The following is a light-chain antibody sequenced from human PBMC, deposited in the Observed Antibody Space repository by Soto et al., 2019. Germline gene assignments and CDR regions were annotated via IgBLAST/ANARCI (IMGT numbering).Light chain of an antibody. CDR2: DAS. V-gene: IGKV3-11*01. J-gene: IGKJ5*01. CDR1: QSVNSN. Sequence: EIVMTQSPATLSVSPGERATLSCRASQSVNSNLAWYQQKPGQAPRLLIYDASNRATGIPARFSGSGSGTDFTLTFSSLEPEDFAVYYCQQRSNWPITFGQGTRLEIK. CDR3: QQRSNWPIT.